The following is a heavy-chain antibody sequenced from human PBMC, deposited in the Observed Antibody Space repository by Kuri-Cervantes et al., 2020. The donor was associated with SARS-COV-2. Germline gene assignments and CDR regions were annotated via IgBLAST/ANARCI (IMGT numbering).Heavy chain of an antibody. CDR2: IIPILGIA. V-gene: IGHV1-69*10. CDR3: ARESGNYDFWSGYYRDYYYGMDV. D-gene: IGHD3-3*01. CDR1: GGTFTSYA. Sequence: SVTVSCQASGGTFTSYAISWVRQAPGQGLEWMGGIIPILGIANYAQKFQGRVTITADKSTSTAYMELSSLRSEDTAVYYCARESGNYDFWSGYYRDYYYGMDVWGQGTTVTVSS. J-gene: IGHJ6*02.